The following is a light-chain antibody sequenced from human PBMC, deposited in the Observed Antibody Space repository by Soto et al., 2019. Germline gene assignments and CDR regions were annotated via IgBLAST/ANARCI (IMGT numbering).Light chain of an antibody. J-gene: IGKJ2*01. CDR3: QKYNSAPMYT. CDR1: QGISNY. Sequence: DIQMTQSPSSLSASVGDRVTITCRASQGISNYLAWYQQKPGKVPKLLIYAASTLQSGVPSRFSGSGSGTDFTLTISSLQPEDVATYYCQKYNSAPMYTFGQGTKVDSK. V-gene: IGKV1-27*01. CDR2: AAS.